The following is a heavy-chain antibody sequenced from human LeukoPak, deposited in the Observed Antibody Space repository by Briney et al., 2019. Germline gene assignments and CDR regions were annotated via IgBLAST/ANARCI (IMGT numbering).Heavy chain of an antibody. J-gene: IGHJ6*02. Sequence: RTSETLSLTYTVSGGSISNTNYYWSWIRQPPGKGLEWIGEINHSGSTNYNPSLKSRVTISVDTSKNQFSLKLSSVTAADTAVYYCATLDHDYGDFLNFYGMDVWGQGTTVTVSS. D-gene: IGHD4-17*01. V-gene: IGHV4-39*07. CDR3: ATLDHDYGDFLNFYGMDV. CDR2: INHSGST. CDR1: GGSISNTNYY.